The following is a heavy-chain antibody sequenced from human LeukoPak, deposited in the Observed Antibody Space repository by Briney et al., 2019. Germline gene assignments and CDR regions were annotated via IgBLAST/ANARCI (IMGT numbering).Heavy chain of an antibody. Sequence: ASVKVSCKASGYTFTSYGISWVRQAPGQGLEWMGWISAYNGNTNYAQKLQGRVTMTTDTSTSTAYMELRSLRSDDTAVYYCARRYCSSTSSYWFLFDYGGQGPLVTVSP. CDR3: ARRYCSSTSSYWFLFDY. V-gene: IGHV1-18*01. CDR2: ISAYNGNT. CDR1: GYTFTSYG. D-gene: IGHD2-2*01. J-gene: IGHJ4*02.